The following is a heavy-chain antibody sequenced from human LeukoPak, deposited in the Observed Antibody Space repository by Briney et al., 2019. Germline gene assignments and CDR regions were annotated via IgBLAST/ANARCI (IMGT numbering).Heavy chain of an antibody. CDR3: TRGDFYVGAQDA. V-gene: IGHV3-74*01. D-gene: IGHD1-26*01. J-gene: IGHJ5*02. CDR1: GFTFSDYW. CDR2: INGDGNFI. Sequence: RRSLRLSCAVSGFTFSDYWMDWVRQVPGGWLVWVSRINGDGNFIHYADFVQGRFTISRDDARNTLYLQMNSLRAEDTAVYYCTRGDFYVGAQDAWGQGTLVAVSS.